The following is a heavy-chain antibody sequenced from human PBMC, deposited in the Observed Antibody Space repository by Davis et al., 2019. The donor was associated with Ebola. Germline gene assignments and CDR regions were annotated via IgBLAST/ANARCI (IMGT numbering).Heavy chain of an antibody. CDR1: GYTFTNYD. CDR3: ARRVYSRSGFDS. V-gene: IGHV1-8*01. CDR2: LNPNSGNT. D-gene: IGHD2-8*01. Sequence: ASVKVSCKTSGYTFTNYDINWVRQATGQGLEWMGWLNPNSGNTDSTHEFQGRLTMTKNISIGTAYMELSTLTSEDTAVYYCARRVYSRSGFDSWGQGTLVTVSS. J-gene: IGHJ4*02.